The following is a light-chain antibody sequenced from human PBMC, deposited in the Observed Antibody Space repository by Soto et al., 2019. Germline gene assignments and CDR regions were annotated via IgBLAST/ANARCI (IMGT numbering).Light chain of an antibody. CDR2: DVS. Sequence: QSALTQPASVSGSPGQSITISCTGTSSDIGNYNYVSWYQQHPGKAPKLMIYDVSNRPSGVSNRFSGSKSGNTVSLTISGLQAEDEADYYCSSYTSSSTPHVVFGGGTKLTVL. V-gene: IGLV2-14*01. J-gene: IGLJ2*01. CDR1: SSDIGNYNY. CDR3: SSYTSSSTPHVV.